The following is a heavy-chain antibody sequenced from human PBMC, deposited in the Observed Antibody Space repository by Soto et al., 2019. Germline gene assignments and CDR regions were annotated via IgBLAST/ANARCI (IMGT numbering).Heavy chain of an antibody. D-gene: IGHD3-22*01. V-gene: IGHV1-69*01. CDR2: IIPIFGTA. J-gene: IGHJ4*02. CDR3: ASNYYDSSGYSYYFDY. Sequence: PVKVPCNASGGTFSSYAISWVRQAPGQGLEWMGGIIPIFGTANYAQKFQGRVTITADESTSTAYMELSSLRSEDTAVYYCASNYYDSSGYSYYFDYWGQGTLVTVSS. CDR1: GGTFSSYA.